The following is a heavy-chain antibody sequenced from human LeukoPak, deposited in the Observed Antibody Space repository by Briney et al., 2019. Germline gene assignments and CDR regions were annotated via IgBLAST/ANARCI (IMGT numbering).Heavy chain of an antibody. J-gene: IGHJ4*02. CDR1: GFTLSDYY. V-gene: IGHV3-11*01. CDR3: ARRRDYFDN. CDR2: ISSSGSTI. Sequence: PGGSLRLSCAASGFTLSDYYMSWIRQAPGKGLEWISYISSSGSTIYYADSVKGRFTMSRDNAKNSLYLQMNSLRAEDTAIYYCARRRDYFDNWGQGTLVTVSS.